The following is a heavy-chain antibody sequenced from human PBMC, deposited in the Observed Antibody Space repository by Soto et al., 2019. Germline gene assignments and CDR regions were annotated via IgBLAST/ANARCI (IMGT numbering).Heavy chain of an antibody. D-gene: IGHD2-15*01. CDR1: GGSISSYY. V-gene: IGHV4-59*01. J-gene: IGHJ5*02. CDR2: IYYSGST. Sequence: QVQLQESGPGLVKPSETLSLTCTVSGGSISSYYWSWIRQPPGKGLEWIGYIYYSGSTNYNPSLMSRVTISVDTSKNQFSLKLSSVTAADTAVYYCARDSLRYCSGGSCSGWFDPWGQGTLVTVSS. CDR3: ARDSLRYCSGGSCSGWFDP.